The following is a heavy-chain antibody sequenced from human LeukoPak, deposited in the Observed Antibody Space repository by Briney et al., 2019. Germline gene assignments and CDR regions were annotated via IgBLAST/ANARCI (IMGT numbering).Heavy chain of an antibody. V-gene: IGHV4-39*02. CDR2: ISYSGGT. Sequence: SETLSLTCTVSDGSIINNNHWWGWTRRPPGRGLEWIGSISYSGGTAYNPSLRSRVTISVDTSKNQFSLKVNSVTAADTAVYYCAREVEYYDSSGYRPHAFDIWGQGTLVTVSS. CDR1: DGSIINNNHW. D-gene: IGHD3-22*01. J-gene: IGHJ3*02. CDR3: AREVEYYDSSGYRPHAFDI.